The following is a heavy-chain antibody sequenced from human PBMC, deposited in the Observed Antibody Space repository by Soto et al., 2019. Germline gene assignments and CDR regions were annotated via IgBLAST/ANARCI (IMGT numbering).Heavy chain of an antibody. CDR2: IWYDGSNK. D-gene: IGHD3-3*01. V-gene: IGHV3-33*01. CDR1: GFTFSSYG. J-gene: IGHJ6*02. Sequence: QVQLVESGGGVVQPGRSLRLSCAASGFTFSSYGMHWVRQAPGKGLEWVAVIWYDGSNKYYADSVKGRFTISRDNSKNTLYLQMNSMRAEDTAVYYCARVPNYDFWSGSRLNSYEYGMDVWGQGTTVTVSS. CDR3: ARVPNYDFWSGSRLNSYEYGMDV.